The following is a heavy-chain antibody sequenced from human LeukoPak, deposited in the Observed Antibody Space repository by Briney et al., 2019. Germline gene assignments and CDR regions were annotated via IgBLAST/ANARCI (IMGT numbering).Heavy chain of an antibody. J-gene: IGHJ4*02. Sequence: GSLRLSCAASGFTFSDYYMSWIRQAPGKGLEWIGYIYYSGSTNYNPSLKSRVTISVDTSKNQFSLKLSSVTAADTAVYYCARESSGWYGGFDYWGQGTLVTVSS. D-gene: IGHD6-19*01. V-gene: IGHV4-59*01. CDR3: ARESSGWYGGFDY. CDR2: IYYSGST. CDR1: GFTFSDYY.